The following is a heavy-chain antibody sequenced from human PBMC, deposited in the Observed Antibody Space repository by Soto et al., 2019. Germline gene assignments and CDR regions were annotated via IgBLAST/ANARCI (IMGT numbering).Heavy chain of an antibody. CDR2: IIPIFGTA. Sequence: GASVKVSCKASGGTFSSYAISWVRQAPGQGLEWMGGIIPIFGTANYAQKFQGRVTITADESTSTAYMELSSLRSEDTAVYYCARDRGYYYDRGDAFDIWGQGTMVTVSS. CDR3: ARDRGYYYDRGDAFDI. CDR1: GGTFSSYA. J-gene: IGHJ3*02. D-gene: IGHD3-22*01. V-gene: IGHV1-69*13.